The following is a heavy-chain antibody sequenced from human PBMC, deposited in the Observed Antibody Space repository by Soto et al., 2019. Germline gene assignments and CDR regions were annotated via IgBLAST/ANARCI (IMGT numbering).Heavy chain of an antibody. CDR1: GGSIRSYY. D-gene: IGHD6-25*01. CDR3: AREGSSGFGMDV. J-gene: IGHJ6*02. Sequence: QVQLQQSGPGLVKPSETLSLTCTVSGGSIRSYYWSWIRQPAGKALEWIGRIYTSGTTNYNHSLKSRVTILLATSKNQFPLDLTSVTAADTAVYYCAREGSSGFGMDVWGRGTTVTVSS. V-gene: IGHV4-4*07. CDR2: IYTSGTT.